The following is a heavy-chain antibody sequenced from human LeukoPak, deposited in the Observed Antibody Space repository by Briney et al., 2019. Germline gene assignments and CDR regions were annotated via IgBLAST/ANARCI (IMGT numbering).Heavy chain of an antibody. CDR3: AKGSDSSSWLDY. D-gene: IGHD6-13*01. V-gene: IGHV3-30-3*01. Sequence: PGGSLRLSCAASGFTFSSYAMHWVRQAPGKGLEWVAVISYDGSNKYYADSVKGRFTISRDNSKNTLYLQMNSLRAEDTAVYYCAKGSDSSSWLDYWGQGTLVTVSS. CDR1: GFTFSSYA. J-gene: IGHJ4*02. CDR2: ISYDGSNK.